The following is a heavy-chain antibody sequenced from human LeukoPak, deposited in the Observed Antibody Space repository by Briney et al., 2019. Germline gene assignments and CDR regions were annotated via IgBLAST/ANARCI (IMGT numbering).Heavy chain of an antibody. J-gene: IGHJ4*02. CDR3: ARLESGSYFHY. CDR2: ISTSGSTI. V-gene: IGHV3-11*01. D-gene: IGHD1-26*01. Sequence: GGSLRLSCAASGFTFSDNYMSWIRQAPGKGLEWVSGISTSGSTIHYADSVKGRFTISRANAKNSLYLQMNSLRAEDTAVYYCARLESGSYFHYWGQGTLVTVSS. CDR1: GFTFSDNY.